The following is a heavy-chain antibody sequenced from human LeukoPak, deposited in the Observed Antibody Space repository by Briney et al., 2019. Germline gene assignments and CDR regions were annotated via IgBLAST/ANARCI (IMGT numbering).Heavy chain of an antibody. CDR1: GGSISSSSYY. CDR3: ARFGKGIAAAANWFDP. CDR2: IYYSGST. J-gene: IGHJ5*02. Sequence: SETLSLTCTVSGGSISSSSYYWGWIRQPPGKGLEWIGSIYYSGSTYYNPSLKSRVTISVDTSKNQFSLKLSSVTAADTAVYYCARFGKGIAAAANWFDPWGQGTLVTVSS. D-gene: IGHD6-13*01. V-gene: IGHV4-39*07.